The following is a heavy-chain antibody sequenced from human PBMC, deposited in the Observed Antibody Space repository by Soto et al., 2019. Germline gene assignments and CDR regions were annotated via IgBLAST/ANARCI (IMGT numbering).Heavy chain of an antibody. CDR2: IDWADEK. D-gene: IGHD3-22*01. V-gene: IGHV2-70*04. CDR3: ARVRDYDSNSVHDY. Sequence: SGPTLVNPTQTLTLTCTFSGFSLSTTGVRVSWIRQPPGKALEWLARIDWADEKSYNTSLKTRLTISKDTSKNQVDLIMTNMDPVDTATYYCARVRDYDSNSVHDYWGLGILVTVSS. CDR1: GFSLSTTGVR. J-gene: IGHJ4*02.